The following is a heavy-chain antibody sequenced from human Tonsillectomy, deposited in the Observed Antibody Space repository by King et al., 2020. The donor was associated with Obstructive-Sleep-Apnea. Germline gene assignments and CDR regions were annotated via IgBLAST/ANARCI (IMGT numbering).Heavy chain of an antibody. V-gene: IGHV3-7*01. D-gene: IGHD6-19*01. CDR3: ARGEEYSSGWYLDY. Sequence: EVQLVESGGGLVQPGGSLRLSCAASGFTFSSYWMSWVRQAPGKGLEWVANIKQDGSEKYYVDSVKGRFIISRDNAKNSLYLQMNSLRAEDTAVYYCARGEEYSSGWYLDYWGQGTLVTVSS. CDR2: IKQDGSEK. CDR1: GFTFSSYW. J-gene: IGHJ4*02.